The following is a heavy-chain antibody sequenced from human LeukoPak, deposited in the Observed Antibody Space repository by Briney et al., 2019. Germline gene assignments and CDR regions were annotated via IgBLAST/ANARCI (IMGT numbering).Heavy chain of an antibody. CDR1: GFTFSESW. CDR2: INHEGGGI. V-gene: IGHV3-7*01. Sequence: GGSLRLSCAASGFTFSESWMTWVRQVPGQGLEWVAHINHEGGGIQYVDSVKGRFTISRDNTKGSVYLQMNSLRAEDTAIYHCATYINWVAGDVWGQGTTVIVSS. D-gene: IGHD1-1*01. J-gene: IGHJ6*02. CDR3: ATYINWVAGDV.